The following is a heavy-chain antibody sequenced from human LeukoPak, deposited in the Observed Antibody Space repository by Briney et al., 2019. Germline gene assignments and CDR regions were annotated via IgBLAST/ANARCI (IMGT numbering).Heavy chain of an antibody. V-gene: IGHV1-2*02. CDR2: INPNSGGT. J-gene: IGHJ4*02. CDR1: GYTFTGYY. Sequence: GASVKVSCKASGYTFTGYYMHWVRQAPGQGLEWMGWINPNSGGTNYAQKFQGRVTMTRDTSISTAYMELRSLRSDDTAVYYCARAGGWGGATNYWGQGTLVTVSS. D-gene: IGHD1-26*01. CDR3: ARAGGWGGATNY.